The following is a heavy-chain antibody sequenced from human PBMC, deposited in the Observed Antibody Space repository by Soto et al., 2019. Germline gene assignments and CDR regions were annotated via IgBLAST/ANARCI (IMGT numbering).Heavy chain of an antibody. D-gene: IGHD2-8*01. J-gene: IGHJ4*02. Sequence: SVKVSCKASGGTFSSYAISWVRQAPGQGLEWMGGIIPIFGTANYAQKFQGRVTITADESTSTAYMELSSLRSEDTAVYYCAGMKRRYCTNGVCYSLDYWGQGTLVTVS. CDR3: AGMKRRYCTNGVCYSLDY. CDR1: GGTFSSYA. V-gene: IGHV1-69*01. CDR2: IIPIFGTA.